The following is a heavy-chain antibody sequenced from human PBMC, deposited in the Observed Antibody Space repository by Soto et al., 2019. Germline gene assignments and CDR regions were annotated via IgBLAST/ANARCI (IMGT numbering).Heavy chain of an antibody. D-gene: IGHD3-22*01. Sequence: ASVKVSCKASGYTFTSYGISWVRQAPGQGLEWMGWISAYNGNTNYAQKLQGRVTMTTDTSTSTAYMELRSLRSDDTAVYYCARRPDYYDSSGYSQKEFDYWGQGTLVTVSS. CDR3: ARRPDYYDSSGYSQKEFDY. J-gene: IGHJ4*02. V-gene: IGHV1-18*01. CDR1: GYTFTSYG. CDR2: ISAYNGNT.